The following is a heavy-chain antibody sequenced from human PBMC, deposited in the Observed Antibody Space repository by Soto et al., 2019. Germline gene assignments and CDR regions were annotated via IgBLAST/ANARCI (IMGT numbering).Heavy chain of an antibody. D-gene: IGHD3-3*01. J-gene: IGHJ4*02. CDR1: GFTFSNAW. CDR3: TTSISGLVTGH. V-gene: IGHV3-15*07. Sequence: EVQLVESGGGLVKPGGSLRLSCAASGFTFSNAWMNWVRQAPGKGLEWVGRIRSHADGGTADYAAPVKGRFTFSRDDSQNTLFLQMNSLKTEDTAVYFCTTSISGLVTGHWGQGTLVTVSS. CDR2: IRSHADGGTA.